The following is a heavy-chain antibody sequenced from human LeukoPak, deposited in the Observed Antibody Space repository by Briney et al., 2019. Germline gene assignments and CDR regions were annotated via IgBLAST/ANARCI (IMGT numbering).Heavy chain of an antibody. Sequence: SQTLSLTCTVSGYSISSGYYWGWIRQPPGKGLEWTGSIYHSGSTYYNPSLKSRVTISVDTSKNQFSLKLSSVTAADTAVYYCARVILGTVVVVPAATASLPKQIGVNWFDPWGQGTLVTVSS. J-gene: IGHJ5*02. CDR2: IYHSGST. CDR3: ARVILGTVVVVPAATASLPKQIGVNWFDP. D-gene: IGHD2-2*01. V-gene: IGHV4-38-2*02. CDR1: GYSISSGYY.